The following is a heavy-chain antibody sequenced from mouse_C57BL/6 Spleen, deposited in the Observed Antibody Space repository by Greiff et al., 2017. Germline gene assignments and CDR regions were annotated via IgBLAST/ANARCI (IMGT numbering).Heavy chain of an antibody. D-gene: IGHD1-1*01. Sequence: VKLQQSGPELVKPGASVKISCKASGYSFTSYYIHWVKQRPGQGLEWIGWIYPGSGNTKYNEKFKGKATLTADTSSSTAYMQLSSLTSEDSAVYYCARNYYGSSLYFDYWGQGTTLTVSS. CDR1: GYSFTSYY. V-gene: IGHV1-66*01. CDR3: ARNYYGSSLYFDY. J-gene: IGHJ2*01. CDR2: IYPGSGNT.